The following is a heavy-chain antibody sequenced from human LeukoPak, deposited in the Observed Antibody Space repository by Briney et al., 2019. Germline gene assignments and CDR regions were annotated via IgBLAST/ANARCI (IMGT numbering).Heavy chain of an antibody. D-gene: IGHD3-22*01. Sequence: GGSLRHSRVASGNTFSSNAMSCVSQAPGKGLEWVSDISGSGGSTYYAHSVKGTFTISTDRSKNTLYLQLKSLRAEDTAVYYYAKAPVSYGRSGYYFDCWRQAMVVAVS. CDR3: AKAPVSYGRSGYYFDC. J-gene: IGHJ4*02. V-gene: IGHV3-23*01. CDR1: GNTFSSNA. CDR2: ISGSGGST.